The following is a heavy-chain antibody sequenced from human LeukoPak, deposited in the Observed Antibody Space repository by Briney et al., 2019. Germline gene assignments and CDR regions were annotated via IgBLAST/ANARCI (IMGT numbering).Heavy chain of an antibody. CDR2: INPSGGST. J-gene: IGHJ4*02. V-gene: IGHV1-46*01. Sequence: GASVKVSCKSSGYTFTSYYMYWVRQAPGQGLEWMGIINPSGGSTSYAQKFQGRVTMTSDTSTSAVYMELSRLKAEDTAVYYVRRDSGMVRGTVDYWGQGTLVTVSS. D-gene: IGHD3-10*01. CDR1: GYTFTSYY. CDR3: RRDSGMVRGTVDY.